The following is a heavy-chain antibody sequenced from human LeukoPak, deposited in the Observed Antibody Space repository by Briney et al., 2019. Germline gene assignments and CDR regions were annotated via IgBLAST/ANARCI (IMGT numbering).Heavy chain of an antibody. Sequence: QPGRSLRLSCAASGFTFSSYGMHWVRQAPGKGLEWVAVIWYDGSNKYYADSVKGRFTISRDNSKNTLYPQMNSLRAEDTAVYYCARDSDRDSGAFDIWGQGTMVTVSS. J-gene: IGHJ3*02. CDR2: IWYDGSNK. V-gene: IGHV3-33*01. CDR3: ARDSDRDSGAFDI. CDR1: GFTFSSYG. D-gene: IGHD2-21*01.